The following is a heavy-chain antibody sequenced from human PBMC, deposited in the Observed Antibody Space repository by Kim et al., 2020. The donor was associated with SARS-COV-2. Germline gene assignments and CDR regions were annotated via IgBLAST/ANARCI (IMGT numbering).Heavy chain of an antibody. J-gene: IGHJ4*02. D-gene: IGHD5-12*01. V-gene: IGHV1-69*04. CDR2: IIPIVGTA. Sequence: SVKVSCKVSGGSFSTYAISWVRQAPGQRLEWLGRIIPIVGTANYAPRFQGRVTIPADKSTNTAYMNLSRLKSEDTAVYYCARGEAQGAYADNLFNYWGQ. CDR3: ARGEAQGAYADNLFNY. CDR1: GGSFSTYA.